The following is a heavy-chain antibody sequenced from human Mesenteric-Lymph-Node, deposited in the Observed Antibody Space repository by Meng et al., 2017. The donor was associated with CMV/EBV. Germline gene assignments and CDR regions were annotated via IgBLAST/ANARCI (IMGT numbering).Heavy chain of an antibody. CDR2: IEHDGSLQ. V-gene: IGHV3-7*01. J-gene: IGHJ4*02. D-gene: IGHD7-27*01. Sequence: GGSLRLSCTGSGFIFSSHGMSWVRQAPGKGLEWVASIEHDGSLQHYVESVRGRFVISRDDAKNSLYLQMNSLRADDTAVYYCARDLWGSEDYWGQGSLVTVSS. CDR3: ARDLWGSEDY. CDR1: GFIFSSHG.